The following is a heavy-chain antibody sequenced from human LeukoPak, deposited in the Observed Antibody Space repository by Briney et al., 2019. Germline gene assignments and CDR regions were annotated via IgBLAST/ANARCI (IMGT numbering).Heavy chain of an antibody. CDR3: ARESVGATDPYYFDY. J-gene: IGHJ4*02. CDR1: GGSISSSNW. V-gene: IGHV4-4*02. D-gene: IGHD1-26*01. Sequence: PSGTLSLTCAISGGSISSSNWWTWVRQPPGKGLEWVGEIYLRGNTNYNPSLESRVTISVDESKTQLSLRLESVTAADTAVYYCARESVGATDPYYFDYWGQGTLVTVSS. CDR2: IYLRGNT.